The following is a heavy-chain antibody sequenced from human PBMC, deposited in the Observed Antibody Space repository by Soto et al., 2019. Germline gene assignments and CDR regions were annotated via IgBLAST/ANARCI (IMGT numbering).Heavy chain of an antibody. D-gene: IGHD6-13*01. CDR2: MNPNSGGT. Sequence: QVQLVQSGADVKKPGASVKVSCKTSGYTFSGYFMHWLRQAPGQGLEWMGWMNPNSGGTDYAQTFQGRVSMTWDTSISTAYMELSRLRSDDTAIYYCARGYYSSSWRVFDYWGQGTLVTVSS. J-gene: IGHJ4*02. CDR1: GYTFSGYF. V-gene: IGHV1-2*02. CDR3: ARGYYSSSWRVFDY.